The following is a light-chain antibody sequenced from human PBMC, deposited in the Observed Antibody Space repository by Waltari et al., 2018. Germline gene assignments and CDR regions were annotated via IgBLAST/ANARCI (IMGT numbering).Light chain of an antibody. V-gene: IGKV1-9*01. J-gene: IGKJ1*01. Sequence: IQLTQSPSSLSASVGDRVTITCRASLGISNYLAWYQQKTGKAPKLLIYAASTLQSRVPSRFSSSGSGTDFTLTISSLQPEDFATYYCQQLNSYQWTFGQGTKVEIK. CDR1: LGISNY. CDR2: AAS. CDR3: QQLNSYQWT.